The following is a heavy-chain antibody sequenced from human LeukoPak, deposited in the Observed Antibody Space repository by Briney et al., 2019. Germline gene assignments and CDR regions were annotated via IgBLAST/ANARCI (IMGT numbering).Heavy chain of an antibody. CDR2: ISGSAGTT. V-gene: IGHV3-23*01. J-gene: IGHJ4*02. CDR1: GFTFSTYA. Sequence: GGSLRLSCAASGFTFSTYAMSWVRQAPGKGLEWVSVISGSAGTTYYADSVKGRFTISRDNSKNTLYLQMNSLRAEDTAVYYCAKEGKKVGSTSDFDSWGQGTLVTVSS. CDR3: AKEGKKVGSTSDFDS. D-gene: IGHD1-26*01.